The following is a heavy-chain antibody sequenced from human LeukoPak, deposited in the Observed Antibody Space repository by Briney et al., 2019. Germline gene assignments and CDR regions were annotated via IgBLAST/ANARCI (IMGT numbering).Heavy chain of an antibody. CDR2: INPNSGGT. D-gene: IGHD4-17*01. Sequence: ASVKVSCKASGYTFTGYYMHWVRQAPGQGLEWMGWINPNSGGTNYAQKFQGRVTMTRDTSISTAYMELSRLRSDDTAVYYCARTLAGDYLFDYWGPGTLVTVSS. CDR3: ARTLAGDYLFDY. CDR1: GYTFTGYY. J-gene: IGHJ4*02. V-gene: IGHV1-2*02.